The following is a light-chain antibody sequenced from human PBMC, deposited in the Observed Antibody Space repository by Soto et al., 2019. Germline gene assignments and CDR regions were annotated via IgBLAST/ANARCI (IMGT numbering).Light chain of an antibody. J-gene: IGLJ1*01. CDR3: SSYTTNSTCV. Sequence: QSALTQPASVSGSPGQSITISCTGTSSDVGGYNSVSWYQHHPGKAPKLMIYDVTDRPSGVSNRFSGSKSGITASLTISGLQAEDEAAYYCSSYTTNSTCVFGTGTKVTVL. CDR2: DVT. CDR1: SSDVGGYNS. V-gene: IGLV2-14*03.